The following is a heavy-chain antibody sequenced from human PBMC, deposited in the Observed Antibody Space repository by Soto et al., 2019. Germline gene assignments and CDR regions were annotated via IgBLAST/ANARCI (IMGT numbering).Heavy chain of an antibody. D-gene: IGHD1-26*01. Sequence: EVQLLESGGGLVQPGESLRLSCAASGFNFINYAMAWVRQAPGKGLEWLAAISDSADNTYYAGSVKGRFSISRDNSKNTLYLQMNSLSADDTAVYYCVKEEAGASDYWGQGTLVTVSS. CDR3: VKEEAGASDY. CDR1: GFNFINYA. V-gene: IGHV3-23*01. CDR2: ISDSADNT. J-gene: IGHJ4*02.